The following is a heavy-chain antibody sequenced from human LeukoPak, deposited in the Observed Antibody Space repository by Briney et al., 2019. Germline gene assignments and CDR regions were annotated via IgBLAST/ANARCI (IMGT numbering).Heavy chain of an antibody. D-gene: IGHD6-13*01. CDR3: ARVRRSSSWYYYAFDI. J-gene: IGHJ3*02. CDR1: GFTFDDYG. V-gene: IGHV3-20*04. CDR2: INWNGGST. Sequence: GGSLRLSCAASGFTFDDYGMSWVRQAPGKGLEWVSGINWNGGSTGYADSVKGRFTISRDNAKNSLYLQMNSLRAEDTALYYCARVRRSSSWYYYAFDIWGQGTMVTVSS.